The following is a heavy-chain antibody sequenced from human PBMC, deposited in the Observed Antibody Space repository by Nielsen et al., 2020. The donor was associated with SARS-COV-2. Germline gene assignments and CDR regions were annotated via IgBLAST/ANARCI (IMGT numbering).Heavy chain of an antibody. CDR1: GGSFSGYY. Sequence: SETLSLTCAVYGGSFSGYYWSWIRQPPGKGLEWIGEINHSGSTNYNPSLKSRVTISVDTSKNQFSLKLSSVTAADTAVYYCARSEEIVVVPAAIIWGQGTLVTVSS. J-gene: IGHJ4*02. V-gene: IGHV4-34*01. D-gene: IGHD2-2*02. CDR3: ARSEEIVVVPAAII. CDR2: INHSGST.